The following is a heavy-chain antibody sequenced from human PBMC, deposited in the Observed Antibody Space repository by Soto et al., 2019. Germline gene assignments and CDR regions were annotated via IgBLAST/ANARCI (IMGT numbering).Heavy chain of an antibody. D-gene: IGHD3-10*02. Sequence: PGGSLRLSCVASGFTFSNAWMSWARQAPGKGLEWVGRIKSIRNGGTTDYAAPAIGRFTISRDDSKNTVYLQMNSLKTEDTAVYYCVTTDHLFNSYYYGMDLWRQGTTVTV. CDR2: IKSIRNGGTT. CDR1: GFTFSNAW. V-gene: IGHV3-15*01. CDR3: VTTDHLFNSYYYGMDL. J-gene: IGHJ6*02.